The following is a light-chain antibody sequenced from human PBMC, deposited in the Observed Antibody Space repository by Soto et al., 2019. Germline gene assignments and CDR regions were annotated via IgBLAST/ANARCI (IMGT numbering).Light chain of an antibody. CDR2: DCS. CDR3: CSYAGSSPYVV. J-gene: IGLJ2*01. V-gene: IGLV2-23*01. CDR1: SSDVGSYNL. Sequence: QSVLTQPASVSGSPGQSITISCTGTSSDVGSYNLVSWYQQHPGKAPKLMFYDCSTRPSGVSNRFSGSKSGNTASLTISGLQAEDEADYYCCSYAGSSPYVVFGGGTKLTVL.